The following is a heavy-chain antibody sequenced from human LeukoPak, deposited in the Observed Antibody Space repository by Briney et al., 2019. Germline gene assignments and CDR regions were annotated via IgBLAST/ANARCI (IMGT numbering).Heavy chain of an antibody. D-gene: IGHD1-1*01. V-gene: IGHV3-53*01. CDR3: ARWPRQLDSAP. J-gene: IGHJ5*02. CDR1: GFTVSSNY. Sequence: PGGSLRLSCAASGFTVSSNYTSWVRQAPGKGLEWVSVIYSGGSTYYADSVKGRFTISRDNAKNSLYLQMNSLRAEDTAVYYCARWPRQLDSAPWGQGTLVTVSS. CDR2: IYSGGST.